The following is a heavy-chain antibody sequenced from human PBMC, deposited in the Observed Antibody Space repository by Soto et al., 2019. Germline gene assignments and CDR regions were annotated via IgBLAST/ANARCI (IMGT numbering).Heavy chain of an antibody. Sequence: SLFLNYAISGGSTSRGGYYWSWIRQPPGKGLEWIGYIYHSGSTYYNPSLKSRVTISVDRSKNQFSLKLSSVTAADTAVYYCARLYCGGDCYGTLFDYWGQGTLVTVSS. D-gene: IGHD2-21*02. CDR1: GGSTSRGGYY. V-gene: IGHV4-30-2*01. CDR3: ARLYCGGDCYGTLFDY. CDR2: IYHSGST. J-gene: IGHJ4*02.